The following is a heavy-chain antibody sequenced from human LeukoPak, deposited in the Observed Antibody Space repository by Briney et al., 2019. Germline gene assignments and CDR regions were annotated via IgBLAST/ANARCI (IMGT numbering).Heavy chain of an antibody. Sequence: SETLSLTCTVSGYSINSGSSWGWIRQSPGKGLEWLGSIYHSGTTYYTPSLKSRVTIAVDTSKNQFSLKLSSVTAADTAGYYCARGECYYPGLLGYWGQGTLVTVSS. V-gene: IGHV4-38-2*02. CDR2: IYHSGTT. D-gene: IGHD1-26*01. CDR1: GYSINSGSS. J-gene: IGHJ4*02. CDR3: ARGECYYPGLLGY.